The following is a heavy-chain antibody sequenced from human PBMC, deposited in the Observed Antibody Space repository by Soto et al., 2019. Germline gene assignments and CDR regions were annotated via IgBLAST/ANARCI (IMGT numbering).Heavy chain of an antibody. CDR3: ARDIIYYYDSSGYYRRYYYYGMDV. V-gene: IGHV3-33*01. CDR1: GFTFSSYG. J-gene: IGHJ6*02. D-gene: IGHD3-22*01. Sequence: GGSLRLSCAASGFTFSSYGMHWVRQAPGKGLEWVAVIWYDGSNKYYADSVKGRFTISRDNSKNTLYLQMNSLRAEDTAVYYCARDIIYYYDSSGYYRRYYYYGMDVWGQGTTVTVSS. CDR2: IWYDGSNK.